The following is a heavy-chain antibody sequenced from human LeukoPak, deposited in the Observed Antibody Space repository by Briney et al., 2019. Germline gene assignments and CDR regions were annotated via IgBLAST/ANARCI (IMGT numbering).Heavy chain of an antibody. Sequence: GGSLRLSCAASGFTFTSYAMSWVRQAPGKGLEWVSVISGSGGSTYYADSVKGRFTISRDNSKNTLYLQMNSLRAEDTAVYYCAKAIAAAGTWFDPWGQGTLVTVSS. CDR1: GFTFTSYA. D-gene: IGHD6-13*01. V-gene: IGHV3-23*01. CDR3: AKAIAAAGTWFDP. J-gene: IGHJ5*02. CDR2: ISGSGGST.